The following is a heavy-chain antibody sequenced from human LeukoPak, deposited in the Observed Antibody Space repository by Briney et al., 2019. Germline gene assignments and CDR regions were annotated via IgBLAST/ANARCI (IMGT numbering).Heavy chain of an antibody. CDR2: INSDGSST. CDR1: GFTFSRYW. V-gene: IGHV3-74*01. D-gene: IGHD3-10*01. J-gene: IGHJ6*03. CDR3: AKDFGELASYYMDV. Sequence: PGGSLRLSCAASGFTFSRYWMHWVRQAPGKGLVWVSRINSDGSSTSYADSVRGRFTISRDNAKNTLCLQMNSLRAGDTAVYYCAKDFGELASYYMDVWGKGTTVTVPS.